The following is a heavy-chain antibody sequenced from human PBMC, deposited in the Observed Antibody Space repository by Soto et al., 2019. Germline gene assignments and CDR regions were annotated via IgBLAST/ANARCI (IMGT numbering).Heavy chain of an antibody. J-gene: IGHJ4*02. CDR3: ARAGYDYYGDFDY. CDR2: ISSSGGSI. V-gene: IGHV3-23*01. CDR1: GFTFSSYA. D-gene: IGHD4-17*01. Sequence: GGSLRLSCAASGFTFSSYAMSWVRQAPGKGLEWVSAISSSGGSIYYADSVKGRFTISRDNAKNTLYLQMNSLRAEDTAVYYCARAGYDYYGDFDYWGQGTLVTVSS.